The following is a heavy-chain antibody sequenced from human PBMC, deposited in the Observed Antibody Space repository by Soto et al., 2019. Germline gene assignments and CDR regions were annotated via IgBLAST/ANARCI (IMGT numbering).Heavy chain of an antibody. J-gene: IGHJ4*02. CDR2: INHSGST. D-gene: IGHD6-19*01. Sequence: SETLSLTCAVYGGSFSGYYWSWIRQPPGKGLEWIGEINHSGSTNYNPSLKSRVTISVGTSKNQFSLKLSSVTAADTAVYYCARGRLYSSGWFDYWGQGTLVTVSS. CDR3: ARGRLYSSGWFDY. V-gene: IGHV4-34*01. CDR1: GGSFSGYY.